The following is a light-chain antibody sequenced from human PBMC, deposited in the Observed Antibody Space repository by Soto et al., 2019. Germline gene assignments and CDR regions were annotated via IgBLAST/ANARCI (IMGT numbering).Light chain of an antibody. CDR1: QSISTE. Sequence: EIVMTQSPATLSVSPGERATLSCRASQSISTELAWYQQKPGQPPRLLIYSASTRATGVPARFTGSGSGSEFTLTIGGLQSEDCAVYYCQQGHNWPLTFGQGTRLQI. CDR3: QQGHNWPLT. CDR2: SAS. J-gene: IGKJ2*01. V-gene: IGKV3-15*01.